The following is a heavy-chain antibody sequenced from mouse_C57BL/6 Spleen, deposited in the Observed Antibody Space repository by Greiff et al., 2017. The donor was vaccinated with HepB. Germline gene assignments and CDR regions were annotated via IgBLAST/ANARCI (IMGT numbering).Heavy chain of an antibody. CDR3: ARPSYGSSWYFDV. V-gene: IGHV5-17*01. D-gene: IGHD1-1*01. CDR1: GFTFSDYG. J-gene: IGHJ1*03. Sequence: EVQLQESGGGLVKPGGSLKLSCAASGFTFSDYGMHWVRQAPEKGLEWVAYISSGSSTIYYADTVKGRFTISRDNAKNTLFLQMTSLRSEDTAMYYCARPSYGSSWYFDVWGTGTTVTVSS. CDR2: ISSGSSTI.